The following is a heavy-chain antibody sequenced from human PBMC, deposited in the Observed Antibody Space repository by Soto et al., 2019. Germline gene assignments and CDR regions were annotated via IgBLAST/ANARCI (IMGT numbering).Heavy chain of an antibody. CDR3: ARGVNYYGSGGYYLDY. Sequence: QVQLQESGPGLVKPSETLSLTCTVSGGSISSYYWSWIRQPPGKGLEWIGYIYYSGSTNYNPSLKRRVTLAVDPSKNHFALKLSAVTAADTAVYYCARGVNYYGSGGYYLDYWGQGTLVTASS. D-gene: IGHD3-10*01. CDR1: GGSISSYY. CDR2: IYYSGST. J-gene: IGHJ4*02. V-gene: IGHV4-59*01.